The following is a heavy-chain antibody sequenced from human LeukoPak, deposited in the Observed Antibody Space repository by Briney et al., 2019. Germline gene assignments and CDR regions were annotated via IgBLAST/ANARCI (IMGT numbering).Heavy chain of an antibody. CDR3: ARSLVTNYYYYGMDV. J-gene: IGHJ6*02. CDR2: IYNDGGT. D-gene: IGHD1-14*01. V-gene: IGHV3-66*01. CDR1: GFTVSSNH. Sequence: GGSLRLSCAASGFTVSSNHMSWVRQAPGKGLEWVSVIYNDGGTSYANSVKGRFTISRDTSKNTLFVQMNSLRAEDTAVFYCARSLVTNYYYYGMDVWGQGTTVTVSS.